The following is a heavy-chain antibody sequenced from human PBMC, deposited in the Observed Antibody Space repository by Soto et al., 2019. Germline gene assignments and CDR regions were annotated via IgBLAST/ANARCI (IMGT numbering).Heavy chain of an antibody. CDR2: MNPNSGNT. CDR3: ARGQEAVAGNSGLDYYYGMDV. Sequence: ASVKVSCKASGYTFTSYDINWVRQATGQGLEWMGWMNPNSGNTGYAQKFQGRVTMTRNTSISTAYMELSSLRSEDTAVYYCARGQEAVAGNSGLDYYYGMDVWGQGTTVTVSS. D-gene: IGHD6-19*01. J-gene: IGHJ6*02. V-gene: IGHV1-8*01. CDR1: GYTFTSYD.